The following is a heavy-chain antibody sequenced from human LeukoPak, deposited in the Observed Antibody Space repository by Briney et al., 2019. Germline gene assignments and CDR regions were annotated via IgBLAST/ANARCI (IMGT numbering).Heavy chain of an antibody. D-gene: IGHD6-19*01. CDR1: GFTFSSSA. CDR3: AKGPRSSGWHSNWFDP. Sequence: TGGSLRLSCAASGFTFSSSAMSWVRQAPGKGLEWVSAISNNGGYTYYADSVQGRFTISRDNSKSTLCLQMNSLRAEDTAVYYCAKGPRSSGWHSNWFDPWGQGTLVTVSS. J-gene: IGHJ5*02. V-gene: IGHV3-23*01. CDR2: ISNNGGYT.